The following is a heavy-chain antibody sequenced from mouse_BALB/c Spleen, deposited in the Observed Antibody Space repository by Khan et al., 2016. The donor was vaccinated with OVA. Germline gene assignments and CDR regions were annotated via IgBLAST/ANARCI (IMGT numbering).Heavy chain of an antibody. D-gene: IGHD1-1*01. CDR2: ISYIAST. CDR1: GDSITSGY. J-gene: IGHJ3*01. CDR3: ARLRYGRSSGCEY. Sequence: EVQLQESGPSLVKPSQTLSLTCSVTGDSITSGYWNWFRKFPGNKLEYMGYISYIASTYSNPSLKSRISITRDTSKNQYYLQLNSVTTEETATDYCARLRYGRSSGCEYWGQGTLVTVSA. V-gene: IGHV3-8*02.